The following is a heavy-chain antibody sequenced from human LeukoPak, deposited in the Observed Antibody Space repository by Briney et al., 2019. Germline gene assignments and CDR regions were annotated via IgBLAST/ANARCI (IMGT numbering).Heavy chain of an antibody. Sequence: GESLKISCKSSGYSLTSYWIGWVRPMAGQGLEWMGIIYPYDSDTRYSPSFQGQVTISADKSISTAYLQWSNLKASDTAMYYCARHIGYSAWNPDYWGQGTLVTVSS. J-gene: IGHJ4*02. CDR1: GYSLTSYW. V-gene: IGHV5-51*01. CDR2: IYPYDSDT. D-gene: IGHD5-12*01. CDR3: ARHIGYSAWNPDY.